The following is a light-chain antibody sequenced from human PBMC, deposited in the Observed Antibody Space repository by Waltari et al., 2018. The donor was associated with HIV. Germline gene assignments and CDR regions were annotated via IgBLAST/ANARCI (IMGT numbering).Light chain of an antibody. CDR1: SSDLGSYNL. CDR2: EVN. CDR3: SSYATAGTYVL. Sequence: QSALPQPASVSGSPGQPIPLPCPGTSSDLGSYNLVSWFQQHPRKAPQLMISEVNKRPSGVSNRFSGSKSGNTASLTISGLQAEDEADYYCSSYATAGTYVLFGGGTKLTVL. V-gene: IGLV2-23*02. J-gene: IGLJ2*01.